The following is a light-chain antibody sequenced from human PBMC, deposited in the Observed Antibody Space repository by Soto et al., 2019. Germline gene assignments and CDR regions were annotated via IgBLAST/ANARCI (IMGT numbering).Light chain of an antibody. CDR3: QQYHNWPLT. J-gene: IGKJ4*01. CDR2: DST. CDR1: QSIHTS. Sequence: ENVLTQSPGTLSLSPGERATLSCRASQSIHTSLAWYQQKSGKPPRLVIYDSTLRANGVPDRFGGSRSGTEFTLTISSLQSEDFAVYYCQQYHNWPLTFGGGTKVDIK. V-gene: IGKV3D-15*01.